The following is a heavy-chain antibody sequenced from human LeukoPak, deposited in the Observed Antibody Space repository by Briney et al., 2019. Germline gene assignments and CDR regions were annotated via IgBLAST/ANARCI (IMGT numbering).Heavy chain of an antibody. J-gene: IGHJ4*02. CDR1: GGSLSNYY. V-gene: IGHV4-34*01. Sequence: SETLSLTCAVYGGSLSNYYWSWIRQPPGKGLEWIGEIKPGGITNYNPSVKSRVTISADTSKNQLFLNLNSATAADTAVYYCVRGFSGVVGDYWGQGTLVTVSP. CDR3: VRGFSGVVGDY. CDR2: IKPGGIT. D-gene: IGHD3-10*01.